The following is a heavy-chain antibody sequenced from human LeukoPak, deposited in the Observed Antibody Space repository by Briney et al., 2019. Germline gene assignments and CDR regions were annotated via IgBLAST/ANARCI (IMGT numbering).Heavy chain of an antibody. CDR2: ISYDGSNK. CDR3: ARAQRSSSSNYYYGMDV. J-gene: IGHJ6*02. CDR1: GFTFSSYA. D-gene: IGHD6-6*01. Sequence: GRSLRLSCAASGFTFSSYAMHWVRQAPGKGLVWVAVISYDGSNKYYADSVGGRFTISRDNSKNTLYLQMNSLRAEDTAVYYCARAQRSSSSNYYYGMDVWGQGTTVTVSS. V-gene: IGHV3-30-3*01.